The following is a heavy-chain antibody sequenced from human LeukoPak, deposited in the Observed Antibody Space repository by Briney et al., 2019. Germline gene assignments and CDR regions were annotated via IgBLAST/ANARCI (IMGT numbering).Heavy chain of an antibody. Sequence: PSETLSLTCAVCGGSFSGYYWSWIRQPPGKGLEWIGEINHSGSTNYNPTLKSRVTISVDTSKNQFSLKLSSVTAADTSVYYCARGRLPGIAAAGKKLDYWGQGTLVTVSS. V-gene: IGHV4-34*01. D-gene: IGHD6-13*01. CDR3: ARGRLPGIAAAGKKLDY. CDR2: INHSGST. J-gene: IGHJ4*02. CDR1: GGSFSGYY.